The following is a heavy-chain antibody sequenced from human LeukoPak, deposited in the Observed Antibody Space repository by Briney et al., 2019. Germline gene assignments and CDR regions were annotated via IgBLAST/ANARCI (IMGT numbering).Heavy chain of an antibody. CDR3: ARVVRKGITIFGVVSTNGMDV. D-gene: IGHD3-3*01. CDR2: IYYSGST. V-gene: IGHV4-31*11. Sequence: TSETLSLTCAVYGGSFSGYYWSWIRQHPGKGLEWIGYIYYSGSTYYNPSLKSRVTISVDTSKNQFSLKLSSVTAADTAVYYCARVVRKGITIFGVVSTNGMDVWGQGTTVTVSS. CDR1: GGSFSGYY. J-gene: IGHJ6*02.